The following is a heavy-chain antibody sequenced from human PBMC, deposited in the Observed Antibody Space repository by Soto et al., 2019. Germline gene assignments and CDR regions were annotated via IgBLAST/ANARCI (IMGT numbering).Heavy chain of an antibody. Sequence: EVQLLESGGGLVQPGGSLRLSCAASGFTFRNYAMSWARQAPGKGLEWVSAIIGSGGTTHYADSLKGRFTISRDNSKNTLYLQMNSLRVEDTAVYYCAKDRSSTSCYAFDYWGQGRLVTVSS. CDR3: AKDRSSTSCYAFDY. D-gene: IGHD2-2*01. CDR2: IIGSGGTT. V-gene: IGHV3-23*01. CDR1: GFTFRNYA. J-gene: IGHJ4*02.